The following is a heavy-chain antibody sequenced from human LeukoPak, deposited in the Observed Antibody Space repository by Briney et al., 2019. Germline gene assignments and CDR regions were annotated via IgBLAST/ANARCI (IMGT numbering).Heavy chain of an antibody. V-gene: IGHV3-13*04. CDR1: GFTFSSYD. J-gene: IGHJ2*01. CDR2: IGTAGDT. CDR3: ARADSYCSGGGCYKYWYFDL. D-gene: IGHD2-15*01. Sequence: GGSLRLSCAASGFTFSSYDMHWVRQATGKGLEWVSAIGTAGDTYYPGSVKGRFTISRENAKNSLYLQMNSLRAGDTAVYYCARADSYCSGGGCYKYWYFDLWGRGTLVTVSS.